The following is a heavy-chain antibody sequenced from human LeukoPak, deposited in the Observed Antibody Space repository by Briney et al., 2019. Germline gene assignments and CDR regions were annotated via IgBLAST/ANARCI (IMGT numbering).Heavy chain of an antibody. CDR1: GFSLSDYY. CDR2: ISGSGDYT. D-gene: IGHD1-20*01. CDR3: ARGSLTGEYGMDV. V-gene: IGHV3-11*06. Sequence: PGGSLRLSCPASGFSLSDYYMSWIRQAPGKGLEWVSYISGSGDYTNYADSVKGRFTISRDNAKNSLYLQMNSLRVEHTAVYYCARGSLTGEYGMDVWGQGTTVTVSS. J-gene: IGHJ6*02.